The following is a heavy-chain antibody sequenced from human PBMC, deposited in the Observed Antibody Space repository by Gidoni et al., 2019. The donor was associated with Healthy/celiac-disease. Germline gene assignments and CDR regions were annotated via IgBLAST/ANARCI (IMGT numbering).Heavy chain of an antibody. CDR3: ARPNSSSWYRSRDYWYFDL. J-gene: IGHJ2*01. V-gene: IGHV4-34*01. D-gene: IGHD6-13*01. CDR1: GGSFRGYY. Sequence: QVQLQQWGAGLLKPSETLSLTCAVYGGSFRGYYWSWIRQPPGKGLEWIGEINHSGSTNYNPSLKSRVTISVDTSKNQFSLKLSSVTAADTAVYYCARPNSSSWYRSRDYWYFDLWGRGTLVTVSS. CDR2: INHSGST.